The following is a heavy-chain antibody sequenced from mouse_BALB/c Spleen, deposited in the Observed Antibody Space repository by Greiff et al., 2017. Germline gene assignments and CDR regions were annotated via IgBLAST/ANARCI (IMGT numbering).Heavy chain of an antibody. CDR1: GFNIKDYY. V-gene: IGHV14-4*02. D-gene: IGHD2-4*01. Sequence: VQLQQSGAELVRSGASVKLSCTASGFNIKDYYMHWVKQRPEQGLEWIGWIDPENGDTEYAPKFQGKATMTADTSSNTAYLQLSSLTSEDTAVYYCNLYYDYDDAMDYWGQGTSVTVSS. CDR2: IDPENGDT. CDR3: NLYYDYDDAMDY. J-gene: IGHJ4*01.